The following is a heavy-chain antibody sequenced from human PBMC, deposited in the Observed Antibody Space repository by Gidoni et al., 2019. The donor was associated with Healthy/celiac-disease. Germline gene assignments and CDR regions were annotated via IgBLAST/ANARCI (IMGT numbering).Heavy chain of an antibody. CDR3: TRERIAAAGTRTGY. CDR2: IRSKAYGGTT. CDR1: GFTFGDYA. Sequence: EVQLVESGGGWVQPGRSLRPSCTASGFTFGDYAMSWVRQAPGKGLELVGFIRSKAYGGTTEYAASVKGRITISRDDSKSIAYLQMNSLKTEDTAVYYCTRERIAAAGTRTGYWGQGTLVTVSS. J-gene: IGHJ4*02. V-gene: IGHV3-49*04. D-gene: IGHD6-13*01.